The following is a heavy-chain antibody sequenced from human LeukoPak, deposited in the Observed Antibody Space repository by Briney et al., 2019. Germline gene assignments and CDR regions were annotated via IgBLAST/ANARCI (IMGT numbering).Heavy chain of an antibody. CDR2: IKSKTDGATT. V-gene: IGHV3-15*01. J-gene: IGHJ4*02. CDR1: GFTFSNAC. Sequence: GRSLRLSCAASGFTFSNACMTWVRQAPGKGLEWVGRIKSKTDGATTDYAAPVKGRFTISRDDSKNTLYLQMNNLKTEDTAVYYCTTGSYESRTSGYWGQGTLVTVSS. D-gene: IGHD3-22*01. CDR3: TTGSYESRTSGY.